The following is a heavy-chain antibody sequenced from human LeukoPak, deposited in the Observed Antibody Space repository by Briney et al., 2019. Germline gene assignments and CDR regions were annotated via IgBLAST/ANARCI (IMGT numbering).Heavy chain of an antibody. CDR3: ARGQITMVRGVIITHHAFDI. Sequence: PSETLSLTCAVSGGSISSGGYSWSWIRQPPGKGLEWIGYIYHSGSTYYNPSLKSRVTISVGRSKNQFSLKLSSVTAADTAVYYCARGQITMVRGVIITHHAFDIWGHGTMVTVSS. D-gene: IGHD3-10*01. CDR1: GGSISSGGYS. CDR2: IYHSGST. V-gene: IGHV4-30-2*01. J-gene: IGHJ3*02.